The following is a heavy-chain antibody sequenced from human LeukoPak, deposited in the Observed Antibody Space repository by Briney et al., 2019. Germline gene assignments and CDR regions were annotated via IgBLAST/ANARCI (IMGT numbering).Heavy chain of an antibody. CDR3: TTDLPP. V-gene: IGHV3-15*01. J-gene: IGHJ5*02. CDR1: GFTFSNLW. Sequence: PGGSLRLSCVASGFTFSNLWMAWVRQAPGKGLEWVGRIRSKIDGGTTDYAAPVKGRITISRDDSKSTLYLQINSLRIEDTAVYYCTTDLPPWGQGSLVTVYS. CDR2: IRSKIDGGTT.